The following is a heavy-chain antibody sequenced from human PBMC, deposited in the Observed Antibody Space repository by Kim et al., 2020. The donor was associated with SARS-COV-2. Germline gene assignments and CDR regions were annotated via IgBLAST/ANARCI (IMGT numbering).Heavy chain of an antibody. CDR3: AAEITWTLDQ. V-gene: IGHV3-53*01. J-gene: IGHJ4*02. D-gene: IGHD1-20*01. CDR1: GFTVSSNY. CDR2: TYSSGDT. Sequence: GGSLRLSCAASGFTVSSNYIIWVRQAPGKGLEWVSVTYSSGDTYYADSAKGRFTISSYSSKNTVYLQMTSLRAEDSAMYYCAAEITWTLDQWGQGTLVTV.